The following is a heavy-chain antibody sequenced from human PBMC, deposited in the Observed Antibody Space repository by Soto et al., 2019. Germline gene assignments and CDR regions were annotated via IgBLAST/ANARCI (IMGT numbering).Heavy chain of an antibody. CDR3: ARVPGGYASHYFDS. V-gene: IGHV4-31*03. D-gene: IGHD5-12*01. CDR2: IHYSGST. J-gene: IGHJ4*01. Sequence: SETLSLTCTVSGVSISSDNYFWSWVRQHPGKGLEWIGYIHYSGSTYSNPSLKSRVSMSMDRSKQQFSLYLSSVTAADTAVYYCARVPGGYASHYFDSWGQGTLVTVSS. CDR1: GVSISSDNYF.